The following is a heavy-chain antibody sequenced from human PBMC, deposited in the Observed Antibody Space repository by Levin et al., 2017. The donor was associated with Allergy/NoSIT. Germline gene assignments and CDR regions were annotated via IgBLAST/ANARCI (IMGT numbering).Heavy chain of an antibody. D-gene: IGHD4-17*01. Sequence: GGSLRLSCAASGFSFDDYAMHWVRQAPGKGLEWVSGISWTSGSKGYADSVKGRFTISRDNAKSSLYLQMNSLRAEDTALYYCAKAQSYGDYPFDYWGQGTLVTVSS. CDR3: AKAQSYGDYPFDY. CDR2: ISWTSGSK. CDR1: GFSFDDYA. J-gene: IGHJ4*02. V-gene: IGHV3-9*01.